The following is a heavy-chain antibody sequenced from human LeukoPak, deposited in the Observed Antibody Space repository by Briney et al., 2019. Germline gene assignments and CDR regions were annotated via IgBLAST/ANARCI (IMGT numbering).Heavy chain of an antibody. J-gene: IGHJ4*02. CDR2: ISYDGSNK. CDR1: GFTFSSYG. Sequence: GGSLRLSCAASGFTFSSYGMHWVRQAPGKGLEWVAVISYDGSNKYYADSVKGRFTISRDNSKNTLYLQMNSLRAEDTAVYYCARGGGYDREGLPITMFDYWGQGTLVTVSS. D-gene: IGHD5-12*01. CDR3: ARGGGYDREGLPITMFDY. V-gene: IGHV3-30*03.